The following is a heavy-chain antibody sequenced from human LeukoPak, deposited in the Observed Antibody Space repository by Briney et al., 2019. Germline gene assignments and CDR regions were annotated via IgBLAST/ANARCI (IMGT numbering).Heavy chain of an antibody. Sequence: SETLSLTCTVSGGSISSYYWSWIRQPPGKGLEWIGYIYYSGSTNYNPSLKSRVTISVDTSKNQFSLKLSSVTAADTAVYYCASRSGWYVEYWGRGTLVTVSS. V-gene: IGHV4-59*01. CDR2: IYYSGST. J-gene: IGHJ4*02. CDR1: GGSISSYY. D-gene: IGHD6-19*01. CDR3: ASRSGWYVEY.